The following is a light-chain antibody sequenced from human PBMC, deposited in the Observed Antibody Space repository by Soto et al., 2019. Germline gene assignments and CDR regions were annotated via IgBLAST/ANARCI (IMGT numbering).Light chain of an antibody. CDR2: AAS. V-gene: IGKV1-12*01. J-gene: IGKJ3*01. CDR3: QESYSSPFT. CDR1: QFINSW. Sequence: DIQVTQSPSYVSASVGDTVTITCRASQFINSWLAWYQQKPGNAPRLLIYAASNLESGVPSRFSGSGSGTEFTLTISSLQPEDFATYYCQESYSSPFTIGPGTRVDVK.